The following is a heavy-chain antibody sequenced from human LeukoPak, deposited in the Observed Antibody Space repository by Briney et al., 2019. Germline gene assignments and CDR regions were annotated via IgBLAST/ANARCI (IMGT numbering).Heavy chain of an antibody. CDR1: GFTFSNYA. CDR3: AKEAGDWPHNWFDP. CDR2: ISGGGGDI. D-gene: IGHD2-21*02. J-gene: IGHJ5*02. Sequence: GGSLRLSCAASGFTFSNYAMSWVRQAPGKGLEWVSAISGGGGDIYYADSVKGRFTISRDNSRNTLYLQMNSLRAVDTAFYYCAKEAGDWPHNWFDPWGQGTLVTVSS. V-gene: IGHV3-23*01.